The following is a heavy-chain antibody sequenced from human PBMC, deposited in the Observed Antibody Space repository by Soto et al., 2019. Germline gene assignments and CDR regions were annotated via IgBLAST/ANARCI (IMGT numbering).Heavy chain of an antibody. CDR3: AMDLYGGSSRFDY. J-gene: IGHJ4*02. CDR2: ISSDGINK. V-gene: IGHV3-30*03. D-gene: IGHD2-15*01. CDR1: GFTFSSNG. Sequence: QVQLVESGGGAVQPGRSLRLSCAASGFTFSSNGIHWVRQAPGKGLEWVAVISSDGINKYYADSVKGRSTISRDNSKNTLFLQMNSLRVEDTAVYYCAMDLYGGSSRFDYWGQGTLVTVSS.